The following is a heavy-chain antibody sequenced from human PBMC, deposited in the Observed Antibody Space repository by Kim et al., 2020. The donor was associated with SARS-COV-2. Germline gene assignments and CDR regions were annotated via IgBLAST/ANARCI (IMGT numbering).Heavy chain of an antibody. CDR1: GFTFSSYG. V-gene: IGHV3-30*18. CDR3: AKDQGEVAAAGTLDY. J-gene: IGHJ4*02. CDR2: ISYDGSNK. Sequence: GGSLRLSCAASGFTFSSYGMHWVRQAPGKGLEWVAVISYDGSNKYYADSVKGRFTISRDNSKNTLYLQMNSLRAEDTAVYYCAKDQGEVAAAGTLDYWGQGTLVTVSS. D-gene: IGHD6-13*01.